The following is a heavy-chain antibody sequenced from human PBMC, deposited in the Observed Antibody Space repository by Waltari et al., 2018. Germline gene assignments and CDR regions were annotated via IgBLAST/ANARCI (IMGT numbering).Heavy chain of an antibody. J-gene: IGHJ4*02. Sequence: QLQESGPRLVKPSETLSLTCSVSGGSLSSPWWSWIRQPAGKGLEWIGRIYISGTTNKNPSLESRITVSLDTPKNQCSLKLTSVSAADTAVYYCARQATSWSGFDYWGPGIQVTVSS. CDR3: ARQATSWSGFDY. CDR1: GGSLSSPW. D-gene: IGHD2-15*01. V-gene: IGHV4-4*07. CDR2: IYISGTT.